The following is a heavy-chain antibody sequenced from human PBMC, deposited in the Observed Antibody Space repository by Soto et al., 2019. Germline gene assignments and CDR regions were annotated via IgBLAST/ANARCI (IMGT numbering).Heavy chain of an antibody. J-gene: IGHJ5*01. V-gene: IGHV3-23*01. CDR2: ISGSGGST. CDR3: AKDGGYFDWFDY. D-gene: IGHD3-9*01. CDR1: GFTFSSYA. Sequence: PGGSLRLSCAASGFTFSSYAMSWVRQAPGKGLEWVSAISGSGGSTYYADSVKGRFTISRDNSKNKLYLQMNSMRAEDTAVYYCAKDGGYFDWFDYWGQGTLVTVSS.